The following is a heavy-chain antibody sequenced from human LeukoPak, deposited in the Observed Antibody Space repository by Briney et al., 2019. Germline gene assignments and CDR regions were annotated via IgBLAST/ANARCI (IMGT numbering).Heavy chain of an antibody. J-gene: IGHJ4*02. CDR3: ARDHFRNTGGNSDYFDY. CDR1: GYTFTSYG. D-gene: IGHD4-23*01. V-gene: IGHV1-18*01. CDR2: ISAYNGNT. Sequence: ASVKVSCKASGYTFTSYGISCVRQAPGQGLEWMRWISAYNGNTNYAQKLQGRVTMTTDTSTSTAYMELRSLRSDDTAVYYCARDHFRNTGGNSDYFDYWGQGTLVTVSS.